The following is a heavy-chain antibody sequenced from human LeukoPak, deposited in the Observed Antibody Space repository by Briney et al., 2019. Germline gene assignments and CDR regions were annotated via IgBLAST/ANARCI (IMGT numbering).Heavy chain of an antibody. CDR2: INPSGGST. CDR3: ARDGRYCGSTSCRLNWFDP. D-gene: IGHD2-2*01. J-gene: IGHJ5*02. Sequence: ASVKVSCKASGYAFTTYYMHWVRQAPGQGLEWMGLINPSGGSTSYAQKLQGRVTMTRDTSTSTIYMELSSLRSEDTAVYYCARDGRYCGSTSCRLNWFDPWGQGTLVTVSS. V-gene: IGHV1-46*01. CDR1: GYAFTTYY.